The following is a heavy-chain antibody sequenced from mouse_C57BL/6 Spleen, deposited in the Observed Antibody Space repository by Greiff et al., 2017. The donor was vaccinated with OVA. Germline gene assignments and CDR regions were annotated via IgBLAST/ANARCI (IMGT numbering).Heavy chain of an antibody. CDR3: AREGPYGSSAFAY. CDR2: IYPGGGYT. D-gene: IGHD1-1*01. J-gene: IGHJ3*01. CDR1: GYTFTNYW. Sequence: VKLQESGAELVRPGTSVKMSCKASGYTFTNYWIGWAKQRPGHGLEWIGDIYPGGGYTNYNEKFKGKATQTADKSSSTAYLQFSSLTSEDSAIYYCAREGPYGSSAFAYWGQGTLVTVSA. V-gene: IGHV1-63*01.